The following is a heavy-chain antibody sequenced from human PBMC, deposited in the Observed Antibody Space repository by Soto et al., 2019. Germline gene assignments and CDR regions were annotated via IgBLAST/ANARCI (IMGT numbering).Heavy chain of an antibody. Sequence: VASVKVSCKASGYTFTSYAMHWVRQAPGQRLEWMGWINAGNGNTKYSQKFQGRVTITRDTSASTAYMELSSLRSEDTAVYYCARDAELSSSSSSYYYYGMDVWGQGTTVTVSS. V-gene: IGHV1-3*01. CDR2: INAGNGNT. CDR3: ARDAELSSSSSSYYYYGMDV. D-gene: IGHD6-6*01. CDR1: GYTFTSYA. J-gene: IGHJ6*02.